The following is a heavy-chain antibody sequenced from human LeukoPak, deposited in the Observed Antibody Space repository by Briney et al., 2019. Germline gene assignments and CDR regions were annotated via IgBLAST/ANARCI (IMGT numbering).Heavy chain of an antibody. Sequence: GASVKVSCKASGYTFTGCYMHWVRQAPGQGLEWMGWINPNNGGTNYAQKFQGRVTMTRDTSINKAYMELTRLRSDDTAVYYCARTYYYDRSGDGPFDYWGQGTLVTVSS. CDR1: GYTFTGCY. V-gene: IGHV1-2*02. CDR3: ARTYYYDRSGDGPFDY. D-gene: IGHD3-22*01. J-gene: IGHJ4*02. CDR2: INPNNGGT.